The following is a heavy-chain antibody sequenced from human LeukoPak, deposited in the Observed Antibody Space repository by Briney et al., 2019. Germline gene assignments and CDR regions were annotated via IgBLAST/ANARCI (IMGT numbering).Heavy chain of an antibody. D-gene: IGHD1-26*01. Sequence: GGSLRLSCAASGFTFSGSAMHWVRQASGKGLEWVGRIRSEANSYATAYAASVKGRFTISRDDSKNTAYLQMNSLKTEDTAVYYCTSPSGIVGATKVAAFDIWGQGTMVTVSS. CDR3: TSPSGIVGATKVAAFDI. CDR2: IRSEANSYAT. CDR1: GFTFSGSA. J-gene: IGHJ3*02. V-gene: IGHV3-73*01.